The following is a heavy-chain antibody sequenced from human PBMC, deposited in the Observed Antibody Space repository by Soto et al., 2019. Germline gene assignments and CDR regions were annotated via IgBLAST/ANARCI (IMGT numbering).Heavy chain of an antibody. CDR1: GLTLSSYG. D-gene: IGHD3-3*01. V-gene: IGHV3-30*03. CDR3: ATDEEKEWLPLGGKVDY. J-gene: IGHJ4*02. CDR2: ISYDGSDK. Sequence: QVQLVESGGGVVQPGRSLRLSCAASGLTLSSYGMHWVRQAPGKGLEWVAVISYDGSDKYYTNSVKGRFTISSDNSKNTLYLQMNSLRSEDTAVYYCATDEEKEWLPLGGKVDYWGQGTLVTVSS.